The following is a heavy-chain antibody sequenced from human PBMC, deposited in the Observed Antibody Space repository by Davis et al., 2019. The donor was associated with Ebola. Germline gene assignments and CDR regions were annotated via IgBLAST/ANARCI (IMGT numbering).Heavy chain of an antibody. Sequence: AASVKVSCKASGYTFTNYGISWVRQAPGQGLEWMGWISGYNGNTNYAQKLQGRVTMTTDTSTSTAYMELSSLGSDDTAVYFCARASPPEYNVWSRNPHYHYFAMDVWGQGTTVTVSS. CDR2: ISGYNGNT. V-gene: IGHV1-18*01. D-gene: IGHD1-1*01. CDR3: ARASPPEYNVWSRNPHYHYFAMDV. J-gene: IGHJ6*02. CDR1: GYTFTNYG.